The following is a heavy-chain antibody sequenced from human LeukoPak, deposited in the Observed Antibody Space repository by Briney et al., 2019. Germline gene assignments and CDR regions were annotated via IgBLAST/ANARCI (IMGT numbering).Heavy chain of an antibody. J-gene: IGHJ3*02. CDR1: GFTFSSYS. Sequence: GGSLRLSCAASGFTFSSYSMNWVRQAPGKGLEWVSSISSSSSYIYYADSVKGRFTISRDNAKNSLYLQMNSLRAEDTAVYYCARERYCGGDCYSFAFDTWGQGTMVTVSS. CDR3: ARERYCGGDCYSFAFDT. CDR2: ISSSSSYI. V-gene: IGHV3-21*01. D-gene: IGHD2-21*02.